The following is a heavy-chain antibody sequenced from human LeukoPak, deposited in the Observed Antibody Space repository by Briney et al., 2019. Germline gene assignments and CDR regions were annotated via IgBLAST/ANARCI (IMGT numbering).Heavy chain of an antibody. D-gene: IGHD3-22*01. CDR1: GYTLTELS. CDR3: ATILYYYDSSGYWG. J-gene: IGHJ4*02. V-gene: IGHV1-24*01. Sequence: ASVTVSCKVSGYTLTELSMHWVRQAPGKGLEWMGGFDPEDGETIYAQKFQGRVTMTEDTSTDTAYMELSSLRSEDTAVYYCATILYYYDSSGYWGWGQGTLVTVSS. CDR2: FDPEDGET.